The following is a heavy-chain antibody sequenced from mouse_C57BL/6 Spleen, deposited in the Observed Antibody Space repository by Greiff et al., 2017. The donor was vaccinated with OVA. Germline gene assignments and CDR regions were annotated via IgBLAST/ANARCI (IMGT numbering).Heavy chain of an antibody. V-gene: IGHV5-9*01. CDR3: ARHGSSPFDY. D-gene: IGHD1-1*01. CDR1: GFTFSSYT. CDR2: ISGGGGNT. Sequence: EVKLMESGGGLVKPGGSLKLSCAASGFTFSSYTMSWVRQTPEKRLEWVATISGGGGNTYYPDSVKGRFTISRDNAKNTLYLQMSSLRSEDTALDYCARHGSSPFDYWGQGTTLTVSS. J-gene: IGHJ2*01.